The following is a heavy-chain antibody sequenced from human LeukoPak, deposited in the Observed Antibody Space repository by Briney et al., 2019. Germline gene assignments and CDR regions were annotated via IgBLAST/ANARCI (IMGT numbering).Heavy chain of an antibody. J-gene: IGHJ4*02. Sequence: ASVKVSCKASGYTFTSYGIGWVRQAPGQGLEWMGWISAYNGNTNYAQKLQGRVTMTTDTSTSTAYMELRSLRSDDTAVYYCARDRRANLIAAADFHYWGQGTLVTVSS. CDR1: GYTFTSYG. D-gene: IGHD6-13*01. CDR3: ARDRRANLIAAADFHY. CDR2: ISAYNGNT. V-gene: IGHV1-18*01.